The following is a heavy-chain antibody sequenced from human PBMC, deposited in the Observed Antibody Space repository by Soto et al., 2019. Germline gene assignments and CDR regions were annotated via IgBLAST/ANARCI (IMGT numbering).Heavy chain of an antibody. CDR2: IDPNDSQT. J-gene: IGHJ4*02. D-gene: IGHD1-1*01. V-gene: IGHV5-51*01. CDR3: ARHAGNSWNGDYFDY. CDR1: GYSFSSSW. Sequence: LGESLKISCQASGYSFSSSWIGWVRQMPGKGLEWMGIIDPNDSQTIYSPSFQGQVTISAGKSIDTAYLQWSSLKTSDTAMYYCARHAGNSWNGDYFDYWGQGALVTVSS.